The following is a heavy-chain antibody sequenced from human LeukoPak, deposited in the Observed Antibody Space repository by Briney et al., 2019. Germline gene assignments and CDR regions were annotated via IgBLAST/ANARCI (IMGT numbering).Heavy chain of an antibody. CDR3: ARDQPPLYSSSWYGKRGLSEIDY. V-gene: IGHV3-48*02. D-gene: IGHD6-13*01. J-gene: IGHJ4*02. Sequence: TGGSLRLSCAASGFTFSSYAMHWVRQAPGKGLEWVSYISSSSSTIYYADSVKGRFTISRDNAKNSLYLQMNSLRDEDTAVYYCARDQPPLYSSSWYGKRGLSEIDYWGQGTLVTVSS. CDR1: GFTFSSYA. CDR2: ISSSSSTI.